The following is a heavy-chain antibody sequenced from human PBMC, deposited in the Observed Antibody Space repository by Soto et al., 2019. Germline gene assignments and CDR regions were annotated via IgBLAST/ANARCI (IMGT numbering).Heavy chain of an antibody. CDR1: GFTFSSYA. D-gene: IGHD2-2*02. V-gene: IGHV3-23*01. CDR2: ISASGGST. CDR3: ATGYCRSASCYMTAYFNF. Sequence: LRLSCAASGFTFSSYAISWVRQAPGKGLEWVSAISASGGSTFYADSVKGRFTISRDNSKNTLYLQMNSLRAEDTAVYYCATGYCRSASCYMTAYFNFWGQGTLVTAPQ. J-gene: IGHJ4*02.